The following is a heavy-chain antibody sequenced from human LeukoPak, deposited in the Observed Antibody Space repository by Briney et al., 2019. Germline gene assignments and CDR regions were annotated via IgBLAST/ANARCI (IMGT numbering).Heavy chain of an antibody. CDR2: IYYSEST. V-gene: IGHV4-59*08. D-gene: IGHD6-6*01. CDR3: AKHSTISRDLSSARNFDY. J-gene: IGHJ4*02. CDR1: GASINRYY. Sequence: SETLSLTCSVWGASINRYYWVCIRQPPGKGLELIGYIYYSESTNYNPSLKSRVTISVDTSKNQFSLKLSSVTVADTAVYYCAKHSTISRDLSSARNFDYWGQGTLVTVSS.